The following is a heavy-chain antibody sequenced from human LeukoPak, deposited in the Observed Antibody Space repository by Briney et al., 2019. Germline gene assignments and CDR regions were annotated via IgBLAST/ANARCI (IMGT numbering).Heavy chain of an antibody. CDR3: ARIASGTKFDY. CDR2: IDWDDDK. V-gene: IGHV2-70*04. J-gene: IGHJ4*02. CDR1: GFSLSTSGMR. D-gene: IGHD1-1*01. Sequence: SGPTLVNPTQTLTLTCTFSGFSLSTSGMRVGWIRQPPGKALEWLARIDWDDDKFYSTSLKTRLTISKDTSKNQVVLTLTNVDPVVTATYFCARIASGTKFDYWGQGTLVTVSS.